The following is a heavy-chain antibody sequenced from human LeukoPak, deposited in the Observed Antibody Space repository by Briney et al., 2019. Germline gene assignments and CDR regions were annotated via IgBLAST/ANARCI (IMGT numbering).Heavy chain of an antibody. D-gene: IGHD1-1*01. CDR3: AEMETG. J-gene: IGHJ4*02. CDR2: TYYRSKWYN. V-gene: IGHV6-1*01. Sequence: SQTLSPTCAISGDSVSRNSAAWNWIRQSPSRGLEWLGRTYYRSKWYNDYAVSVKSRISINPDTPKNQFSLQLKSVTPEDTAVYCCAEMETGWGQGTLVTVSS. CDR1: GDSVSRNSAA.